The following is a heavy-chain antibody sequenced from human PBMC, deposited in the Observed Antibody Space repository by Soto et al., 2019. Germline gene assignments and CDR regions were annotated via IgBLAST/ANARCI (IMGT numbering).Heavy chain of an antibody. CDR1: GFTFSSYA. CDR2: ISGSGGST. CDR3: AKSLGYCSGDSCVGYSYYMDV. Sequence: EVQLLESGGGLVQPGGSLRLSCAASGFTFSSYAMIWVRQAPGKGLEWVSGISGSGGSTYYADSVKGRFTISRDNSKNTLYMQINSLRADDTAVYYCAKSLGYCSGDSCVGYSYYMDVWGKGTTVTVSS. D-gene: IGHD2-15*01. V-gene: IGHV3-23*01. J-gene: IGHJ6*03.